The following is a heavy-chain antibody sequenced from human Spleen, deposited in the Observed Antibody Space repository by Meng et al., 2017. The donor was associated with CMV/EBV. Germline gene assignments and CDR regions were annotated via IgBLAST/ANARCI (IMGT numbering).Heavy chain of an antibody. Sequence: SQTLSLTCTVFGGSISSYYWSWIRQPPGKGLEWIGYVYNSGSTEYNPSLKSRVTISVHTSKNQFFLKLTSVTAADTAVYYCAREKRYFDWLASAAYYFDYWGQGNLVTVSS. CDR3: AREKRYFDWLASAAYYFDY. D-gene: IGHD3-9*01. V-gene: IGHV4-59*01. J-gene: IGHJ4*02. CDR2: VYNSGST. CDR1: GGSISSYY.